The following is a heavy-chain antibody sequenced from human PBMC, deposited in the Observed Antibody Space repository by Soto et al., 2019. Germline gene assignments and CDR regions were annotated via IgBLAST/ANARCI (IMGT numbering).Heavy chain of an antibody. CDR1: GGSINTYNLF. D-gene: IGHD6-13*01. CDR3: ARVHSSSYHFFDY. Sequence: SETLSLTCTVSGGSINTYNLFWAWIRQPPGKGLEWIASIHYSGNAYYNPSLTSRVTISRDTSKNRVSLELSSVTAADTAVYYCARVHSSSYHFFDYWGQGTVVTVSS. J-gene: IGHJ4*02. V-gene: IGHV4-39*01. CDR2: IHYSGNA.